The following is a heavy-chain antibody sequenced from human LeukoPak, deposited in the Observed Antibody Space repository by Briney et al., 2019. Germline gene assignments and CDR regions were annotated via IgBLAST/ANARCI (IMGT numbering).Heavy chain of an antibody. D-gene: IGHD1-26*01. Sequence: GGSLRLSCAASGFTFSSYAMHWVRQAPGKVLEWVSYISSSGSTIYYADSVKGRFTISRDNAKNSLYLQMNSLRAEDTAVYYCAREAVGVSNAFDIWGQGTMVTVSS. CDR3: AREAVGVSNAFDI. V-gene: IGHV3-48*04. CDR2: ISSSGSTI. J-gene: IGHJ3*02. CDR1: GFTFSSYA.